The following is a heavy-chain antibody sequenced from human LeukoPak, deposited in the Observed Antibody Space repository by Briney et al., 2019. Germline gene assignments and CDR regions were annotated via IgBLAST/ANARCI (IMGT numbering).Heavy chain of an antibody. V-gene: IGHV4-4*09. Sequence: SETLSLTCTVSGGSVSSYYWSWIRQPPGKGLEWIGYIYTRGKTNSNPSLKGRVTISGDTSKNQLSLKLSSVTAADTAVYYCARHLHSDGSGSYLNWLDPWGQGILVTVSS. J-gene: IGHJ5*02. CDR3: ARHLHSDGSGSYLNWLDP. CDR1: GGSVSSYY. D-gene: IGHD3-10*01. CDR2: IYTRGKT.